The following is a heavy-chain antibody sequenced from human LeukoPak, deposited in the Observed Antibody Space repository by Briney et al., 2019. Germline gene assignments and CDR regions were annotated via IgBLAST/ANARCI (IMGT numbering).Heavy chain of an antibody. J-gene: IGHJ4*02. V-gene: IGHV1-18*01. CDR1: GYTFTSYG. CDR2: ISPYNGNT. CDR3: ARDLGPRYCSGGSCYFGRYYFDY. D-gene: IGHD2-15*01. Sequence: ASVKVSCKASGYTFTSYGISWVRQAPGQGLEWMGWISPYNGNTNYAPKLQGRLTMTTDTSTSTAYMELRSLRSDDTAVYYCARDLGPRYCSGGSCYFGRYYFDYWGQGTLVTVSS.